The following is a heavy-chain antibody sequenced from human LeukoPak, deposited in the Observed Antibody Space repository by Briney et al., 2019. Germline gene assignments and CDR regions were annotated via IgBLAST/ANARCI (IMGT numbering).Heavy chain of an antibody. CDR2: INHSGST. J-gene: IGHJ6*03. CDR3: ARGRRGTVVTPGGYYMDV. V-gene: IGHV4-34*01. CDR1: GGSFSGYY. D-gene: IGHD4-23*01. Sequence: SETLSLTCAVYGGSFSGYYWSWIRQPPGKGLEWIGEINHSGSTNYNPSLKSRVTISVDTSKNQFSLKLSSVTAADTAVYYCARGRRGTVVTPGGYYMDVRGKGTTVTVSS.